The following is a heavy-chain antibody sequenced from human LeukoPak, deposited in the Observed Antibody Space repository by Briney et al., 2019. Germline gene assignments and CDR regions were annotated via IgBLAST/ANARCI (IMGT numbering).Heavy chain of an antibody. CDR2: IKRDGSEK. D-gene: IGHD1-26*01. Sequence: GGSLRLSCAASGFTISRYWMSWVRQAPGKGLEWVANIKRDGSEKYYVDSVKGRFTISRDNAKNSLYLQMNGLRVEDTAVYYCVRDDGATKPCWGQGTLVTVSS. CDR1: GFTISRYW. V-gene: IGHV3-7*01. J-gene: IGHJ4*02. CDR3: VRDDGATKPC.